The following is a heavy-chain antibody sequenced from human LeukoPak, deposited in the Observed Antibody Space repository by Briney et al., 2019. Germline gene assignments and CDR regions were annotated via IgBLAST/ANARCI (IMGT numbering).Heavy chain of an antibody. V-gene: IGHV3-30*04. CDR2: ISYDGSNK. J-gene: IGHJ6*04. CDR3: ASSVAANYGMDV. D-gene: IGHD6-19*01. Sequence: GGSLRLSCAASGFTFSTCALHWVRQAPGKGLEWVTVISYDGSNKYYADSVKGRFTISRDNSKNTLYLQMNSLRGEDTAVYFCASSVAANYGMDVWGKGTTVTVSS. CDR1: GFTFSTCA.